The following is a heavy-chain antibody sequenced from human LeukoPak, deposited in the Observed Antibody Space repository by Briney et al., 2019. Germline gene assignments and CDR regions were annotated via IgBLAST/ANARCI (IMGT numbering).Heavy chain of an antibody. D-gene: IGHD3-10*01. Sequence: PSETLSLTCTVSGNSISSGDNYWSWIRQPAGKGLEWIGRIYTSGSTNYNPSLKSRVTISVDTSKNQFSLKLRSVTAADTAVYYCARGGTSHFYGSEAYYMDVWGKGTTVTISS. V-gene: IGHV4-61*02. CDR1: GNSISSGDNY. J-gene: IGHJ6*03. CDR3: ARGGTSHFYGSEAYYMDV. CDR2: IYTSGST.